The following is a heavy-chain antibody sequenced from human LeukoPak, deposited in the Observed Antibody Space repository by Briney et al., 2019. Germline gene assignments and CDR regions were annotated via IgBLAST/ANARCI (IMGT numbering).Heavy chain of an antibody. Sequence: SETLSLTCTVSGGSISSSSYYWGWIRQPPGKGLEWIGSIYYSGSTYYNPSLKSRVTISVATSKNQFSLKLSSVTAADTAVYYCARPVYDFWSGYYDGDDYWGQGTLVTVSS. D-gene: IGHD3-3*01. CDR3: ARPVYDFWSGYYDGDDY. J-gene: IGHJ4*02. V-gene: IGHV4-39*01. CDR2: IYYSGST. CDR1: GGSISSSSYY.